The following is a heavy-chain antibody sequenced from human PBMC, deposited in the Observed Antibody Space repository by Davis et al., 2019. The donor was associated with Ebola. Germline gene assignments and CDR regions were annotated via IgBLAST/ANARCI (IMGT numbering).Heavy chain of an antibody. CDR3: AKEEYYYDSSGYYYLVGFDY. CDR2: ISGSGGST. V-gene: IGHV3-23*01. CDR1: GFTFSSYA. D-gene: IGHD3-22*01. J-gene: IGHJ4*02. Sequence: GESLKISCAASGFTFSSYAMSWVRQAPGKGLEWVSAISGSGGSTYYADSVKGRFTISRDNSKNTLYLQMNSLRAEDTAVYYCAKEEYYYDSSGYYYLVGFDYWGQGTLVTVSS.